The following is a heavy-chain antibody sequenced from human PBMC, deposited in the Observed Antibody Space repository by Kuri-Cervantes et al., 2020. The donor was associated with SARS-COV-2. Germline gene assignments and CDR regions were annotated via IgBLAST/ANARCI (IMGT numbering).Heavy chain of an antibody. CDR3: ARDYCSSTSCDNDAFDI. CDR1: GFTFSSYS. D-gene: IGHD2-2*02. J-gene: IGHJ3*02. V-gene: IGHV3-21*01. CDR2: ISSSSSYI. Sequence: GGSLRLSCAASGFTFSSYSMNWVRQAPGKGLEWVSSISSSSSYIYYADSVKGRFTISRDNAKNSLYLQMNSLRAEDTAVYYCARDYCSSTSCDNDAFDIWGQGTMVTVSS.